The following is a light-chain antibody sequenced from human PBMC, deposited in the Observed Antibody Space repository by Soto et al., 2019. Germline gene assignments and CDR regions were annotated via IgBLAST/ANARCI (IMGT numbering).Light chain of an antibody. V-gene: IGLV2-14*01. CDR2: EVS. Sequence: QSALTQPASVSGSPGQSITISCTGTSSDVGAYNYVSWYQQYPGKAPKLMIYEVSSRPSGVSNRFSGSKSGNTASLTISGLQADDEADYYCSSYTSTSTLYVFGTGTKLTVL. CDR1: SSDVGAYNY. J-gene: IGLJ1*01. CDR3: SSYTSTSTLYV.